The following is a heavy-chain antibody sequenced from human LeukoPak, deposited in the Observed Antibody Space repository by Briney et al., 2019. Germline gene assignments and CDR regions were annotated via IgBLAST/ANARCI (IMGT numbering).Heavy chain of an antibody. J-gene: IGHJ4*02. D-gene: IGHD3-22*01. Sequence: TLCLTCTVSGGSISSGGYYWSWIRQHPGKGLEWIGYIYYSGSTYYNPSLRSRVTISGDTSKKQFSLKLSSVTAADTAVYYCVTYYYGSSAPKRNYWGQGILVTVSS. CDR1: GGSISSGGYY. CDR2: IYYSGST. V-gene: IGHV4-31*03. CDR3: VTYYYGSSAPKRNY.